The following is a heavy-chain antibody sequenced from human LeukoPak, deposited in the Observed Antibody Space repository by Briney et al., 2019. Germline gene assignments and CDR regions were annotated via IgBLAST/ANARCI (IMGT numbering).Heavy chain of an antibody. V-gene: IGHV3-21*04. D-gene: IGHD6-19*01. Sequence: PGGSLRLSCAASGFTFSSYAMSWVRQAPGKGLEWVSAISSSGSTIYYADSVKGRFTISRDNAKNSLYLQMNSLRAEDTAVYYCARAEQWLVLYWGQGTLVTVSS. CDR2: ISSSGSTI. CDR1: GFTFSSYA. CDR3: ARAEQWLVLY. J-gene: IGHJ4*02.